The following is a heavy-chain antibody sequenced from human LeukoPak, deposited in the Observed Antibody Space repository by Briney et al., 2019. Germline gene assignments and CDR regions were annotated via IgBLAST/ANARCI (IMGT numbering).Heavy chain of an antibody. D-gene: IGHD2-15*01. CDR1: GFTFSSYG. Sequence: PGGSLRLSCAASGFTFSSYGMHWVRQAPGKGLEWVAVISYDGSNKYYADSVKGRFTISRDNSKNTLYLQMNSLRAGDTAVYYCAKDGGYCSGGSCYETYYFDYWGQGTLATVSS. CDR2: ISYDGSNK. CDR3: AKDGGYCSGGSCYETYYFDY. J-gene: IGHJ4*02. V-gene: IGHV3-30*18.